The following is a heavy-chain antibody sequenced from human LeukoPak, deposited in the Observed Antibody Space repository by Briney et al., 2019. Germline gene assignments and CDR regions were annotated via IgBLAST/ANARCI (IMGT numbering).Heavy chain of an antibody. V-gene: IGHV3-9*01. D-gene: IGHD3-10*01. J-gene: IGHJ4*02. CDR2: ISWNSGSI. CDR3: AKDIFTMVRGVVDY. CDR1: GFTFDDYA. Sequence: GGSLRLFCAASGFTFDDYAMHWVRQAPGKGLEWVSGISWNSGSIGYADSVKGRFTISRDNAKNSLYLQMNSLRAEDTALYYCAKDIFTMVRGVVDYWGQGTLVTVSS.